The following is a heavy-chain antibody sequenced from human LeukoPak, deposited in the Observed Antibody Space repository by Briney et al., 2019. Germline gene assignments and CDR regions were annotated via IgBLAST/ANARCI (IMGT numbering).Heavy chain of an antibody. Sequence: ASVKVSCKASGYTFTDYYLHWVRQAPGQGLEWMGWINPKSGVTDSKMKFQGRVTLTRDTSITTAYMELSSLRSEDTAVYYCARNGVGEYQLRLYYMDVWGKGTTVTVSS. J-gene: IGHJ6*03. D-gene: IGHD2-2*01. CDR3: ARNGVGEYQLRLYYMDV. CDR1: GYTFTDYY. CDR2: INPKSGVT. V-gene: IGHV1-2*02.